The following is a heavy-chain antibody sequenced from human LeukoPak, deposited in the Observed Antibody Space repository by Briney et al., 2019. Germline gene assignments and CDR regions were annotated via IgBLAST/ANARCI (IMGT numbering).Heavy chain of an antibody. CDR3: ARDRTMVRGLANYFYGMDV. CDR1: GFSFSSDE. Sequence: PGGSLRLSCAASGFSFSSDELNWVRQAPGKGLEWLSYISTSGRTTYYADSVKGRFTISRDNAKNSLYLQMSSLRAEDTAVYYCARDRTMVRGLANYFYGMDVWGQGTTAIVSS. J-gene: IGHJ6*02. CDR2: ISTSGRTT. D-gene: IGHD3-10*01. V-gene: IGHV3-48*03.